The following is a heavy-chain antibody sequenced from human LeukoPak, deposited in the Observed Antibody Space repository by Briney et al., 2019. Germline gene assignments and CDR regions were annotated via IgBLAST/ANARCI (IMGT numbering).Heavy chain of an antibody. CDR2: ISTYKGNT. D-gene: IGHD3-10*01. V-gene: IGHV1-18*01. CDR3: ATASLTMIRGVTSAYYGMDV. J-gene: IGHJ6*02. CDR1: GYTFTSYG. Sequence: VSVRVSCKASGYTFTSYGVTWVRQAPGQGLEWMGWISTYKGNTNYAQKYQGRVTMTTDTSTSTAYMELRSLRSDDTAVYYCATASLTMIRGVTSAYYGMDVWGQGTTVTV.